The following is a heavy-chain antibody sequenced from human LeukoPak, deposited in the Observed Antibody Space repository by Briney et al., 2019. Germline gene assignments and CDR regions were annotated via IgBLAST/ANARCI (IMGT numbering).Heavy chain of an antibody. CDR3: ATDAHVIAVAGTLDY. CDR1: GYTLTELS. Sequence: DSVKVSCKVSGYTLTELSMHWVRQAPGKGLEWRGAFDPEDGEAIYAQKFQGRVTMTEDTSTDTAYMELSSLRSEDTAVYYCATDAHVIAVAGTLDYWGQGTLVTVSS. CDR2: FDPEDGEA. V-gene: IGHV1-24*01. D-gene: IGHD6-19*01. J-gene: IGHJ4*02.